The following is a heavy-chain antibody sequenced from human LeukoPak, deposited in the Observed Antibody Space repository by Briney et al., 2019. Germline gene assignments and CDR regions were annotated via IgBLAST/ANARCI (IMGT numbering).Heavy chain of an antibody. CDR3: AKGIPPHRIAAAGIHI. CDR1: GFTVSSNY. Sequence: GGSLRLSCAASGFTVSSNYMSWVRQAPGKGLEWVSVIYSGGSTYYADSVKGRFTISRDNSKNTLYLQMNSLRAEDTAVYYCAKGIPPHRIAAAGIHIWGQGTMVTVSS. D-gene: IGHD6-13*01. CDR2: IYSGGST. J-gene: IGHJ3*02. V-gene: IGHV3-66*01.